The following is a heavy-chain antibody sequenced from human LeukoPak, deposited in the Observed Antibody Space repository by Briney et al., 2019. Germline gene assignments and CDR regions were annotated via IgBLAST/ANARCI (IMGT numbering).Heavy chain of an antibody. V-gene: IGHV4-34*01. J-gene: IGHJ4*02. CDR2: IYHNGRT. Sequence: SETLSLTCAVYGGSFSVYYWTWIRQTPGKGLEWIGEIYHNGRTNYNPSLKSRVTISIDTSKNLFSLKLTSVTAADTALYYCVRGYAVLDYWGQGNLATVSS. D-gene: IGHD2-2*01. CDR3: VRGYAVLDY. CDR1: GGSFSVYY.